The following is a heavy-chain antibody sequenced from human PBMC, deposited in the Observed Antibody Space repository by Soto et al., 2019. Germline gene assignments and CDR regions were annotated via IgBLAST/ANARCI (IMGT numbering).Heavy chain of an antibody. V-gene: IGHV1-8*01. CDR2: VSPDHGNA. D-gene: IGHD4-17*01. Sequence: QVRVVQSGAEVKKPGASVRVSCKTSGYTVTDYDINWVRQAPGQGLEWMGWVSPDHGNAGYAQKFEGRVTMTSDTSRSTVFLELTNLRSEDTAVYYCAVTIGYWGQGTKVTVSS. CDR1: GYTVTDYD. CDR3: AVTIGY. J-gene: IGHJ4*02.